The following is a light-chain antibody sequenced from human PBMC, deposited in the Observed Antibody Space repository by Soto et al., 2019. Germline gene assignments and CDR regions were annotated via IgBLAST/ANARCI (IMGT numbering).Light chain of an antibody. Sequence: QSALTQPASVAGFPGQSSTISCTGTSSDIGDYRYVSWYQHHPGKAPQLMIYAVSDRPAGVSDRSSGSKSGNTASLTISGLQAEDEAEYYCFSYTRSTTLVFGGGTKVTVL. J-gene: IGLJ2*01. CDR1: SSDIGDYRY. CDR2: AVS. CDR3: FSYTRSTTLV. V-gene: IGLV2-14*01.